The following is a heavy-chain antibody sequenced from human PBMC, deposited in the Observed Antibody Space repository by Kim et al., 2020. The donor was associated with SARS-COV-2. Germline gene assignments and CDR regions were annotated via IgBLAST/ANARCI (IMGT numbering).Heavy chain of an antibody. CDR1: GGSISSSSYY. CDR2: IYYSGST. CDR3: ARQARQVIRYYYYGMDV. Sequence: SETLSLTCTVSGGSISSSSYYWGWIRQPPGKGLEWIGSIYYSGSTYYNPSLKSRVTISVDTSKNQFSLKLSSVTAADTAVYYCARQARQVIRYYYYGMDVWGQGTTVTVSS. J-gene: IGHJ6*02. V-gene: IGHV4-39*01. D-gene: IGHD3-22*01.